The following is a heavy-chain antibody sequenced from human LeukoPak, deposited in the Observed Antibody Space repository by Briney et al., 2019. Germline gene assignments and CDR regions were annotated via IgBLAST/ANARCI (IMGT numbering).Heavy chain of an antibody. D-gene: IGHD6-19*01. CDR3: ARASWEGYSSGWYARFWRKNYYYYGMDV. Sequence: EWMGWMNPNSGNTGYAQKFQGRVTMTRNTSISTAYMELSSLRSEDTAVYYCARASWEGYSSGWYARFWRKNYYYYGMDVWGQGTTVTVSS. V-gene: IGHV1-8*01. J-gene: IGHJ6*02. CDR2: MNPNSGNT.